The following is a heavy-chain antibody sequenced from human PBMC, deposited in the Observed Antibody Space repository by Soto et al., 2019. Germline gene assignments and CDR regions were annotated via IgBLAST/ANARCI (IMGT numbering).Heavy chain of an antibody. CDR2: INHSGST. CDR3: AGVVPAAINYFDY. CDR1: GGSFSGYY. J-gene: IGHJ4*02. V-gene: IGHV4-34*01. Sequence: SETLSLTCAVYGGSFSGYYWSWIRQPPGKGLEWIGEINHSGSTNYNPSLKSRVTISVDTSKNQFSLKLSSVTAAGTAVYYCAGVVPAAINYFDYWGQGTLVTVSS. D-gene: IGHD2-2*01.